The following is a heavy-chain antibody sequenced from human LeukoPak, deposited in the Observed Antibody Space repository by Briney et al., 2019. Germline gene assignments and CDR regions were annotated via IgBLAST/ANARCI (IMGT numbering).Heavy chain of an antibody. CDR2: ISGVGGGT. CDR1: GFTFRSYA. J-gene: IGHJ4*02. V-gene: IGHV3-23*01. Sequence: QPGGSLRPPCAASGFTFRSYAMSWVRQAPGKGLGWVSGISGVGGGTYYADSVKGRSTISRDNAKNSLYLQMNNLRDEDTAVYYCARDLRRASSGNDYGGQGTLVTVSS. CDR3: ARDLRRASSGNDY. D-gene: IGHD6-19*01.